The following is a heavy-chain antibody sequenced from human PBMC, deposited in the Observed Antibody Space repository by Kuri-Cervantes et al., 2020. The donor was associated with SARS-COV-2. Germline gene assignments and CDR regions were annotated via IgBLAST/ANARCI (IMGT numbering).Heavy chain of an antibody. D-gene: IGHD2-15*01. CDR1: GFTFGSYA. J-gene: IGHJ6*02. CDR3: VKTLFPYCSGGSCSTPVIPRYGMDV. V-gene: IGHV3-64D*06. Sequence: GESLKISCSASGFTFGSYAMHWVRQAPGKGLEYVSAISSNGGSTYYADSVKGRFTISRDNSKNTLYLQMSSLRAEDTAVYYCVKTLFPYCSGGSCSTPVIPRYGMDVWGQGTTGTVSS. CDR2: ISSNGGST.